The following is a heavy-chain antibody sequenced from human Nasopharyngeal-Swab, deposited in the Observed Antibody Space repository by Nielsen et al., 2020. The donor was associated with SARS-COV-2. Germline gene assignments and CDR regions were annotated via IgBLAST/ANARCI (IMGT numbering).Heavy chain of an antibody. J-gene: IGHJ4*02. CDR1: GFIFSGSS. CDR2: IRSKANSYAT. V-gene: IGHV3-73*01. D-gene: IGHD3-22*01. Sequence: GESLKISCAASGFIFSGSSMHWVRQASGKGLEWIGRIRSKANSYATVYAASVKGRFTISRDDSKNTAYLQMNSLKTEDTAVYYCTRAKDDSSGSLVDYWGQGNLVTVSS. CDR3: TRAKDDSSGSLVDY.